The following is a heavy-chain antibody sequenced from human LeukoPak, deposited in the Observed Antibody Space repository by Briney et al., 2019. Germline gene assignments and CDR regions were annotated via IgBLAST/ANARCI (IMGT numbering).Heavy chain of an antibody. Sequence: GESLKISCESSGYRFTSYWIGWVRQMPGKGLEWMGIIYPGDSNTRSSPSFQGQVTISADKSISTPYLQWSSLKASDSAMYYCVQCGGDCYTSSHWGQGTLVTVSS. V-gene: IGHV5-51*01. J-gene: IGHJ4*02. CDR2: IYPGDSNT. CDR3: VQCGGDCYTSSH. D-gene: IGHD2-21*02. CDR1: GYRFTSYW.